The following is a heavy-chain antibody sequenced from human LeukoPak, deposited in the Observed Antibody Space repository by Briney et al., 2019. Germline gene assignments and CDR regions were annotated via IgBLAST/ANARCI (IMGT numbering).Heavy chain of an antibody. J-gene: IGHJ4*02. CDR1: GFTFTNYG. V-gene: IGHV1-18*01. CDR3: ARVAEQQLLYYFDY. CDR2: ISAYNGDT. D-gene: IGHD6-13*01. Sequence: GASVKVSCKASGFTFTNYGFTWVRQAPGQGLEWMGWISAYNGDTNYAQKLQGRVTMATDTSTSTAYMQLRSLRSDDTAVYYCARVAEQQLLYYFDYWGQGTLVTVSS.